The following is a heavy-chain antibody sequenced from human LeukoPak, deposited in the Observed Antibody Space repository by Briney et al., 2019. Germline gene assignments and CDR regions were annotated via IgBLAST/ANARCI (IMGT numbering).Heavy chain of an antibody. CDR3: ARGVRFLEWLLFRWFDP. J-gene: IGHJ5*02. V-gene: IGHV1-8*01. D-gene: IGHD3-3*01. CDR2: MNPNSGNT. Sequence: RASVKVSCKASGYTFTSYDINWARQATGQGLEWMGWMNPNSGNTGYAQKFQGRVTMTRNTSISTAYMELSSLRSEDTAVYYCARGVRFLEWLLFRWFDPWGQGTLVTVSS. CDR1: GYTFTSYD.